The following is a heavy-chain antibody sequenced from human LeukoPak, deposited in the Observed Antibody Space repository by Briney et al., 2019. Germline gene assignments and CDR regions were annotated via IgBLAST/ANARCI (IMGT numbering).Heavy chain of an antibody. CDR2: ISGSGGST. D-gene: IGHD3-22*01. J-gene: IGHJ3*02. V-gene: IGHV3-23*01. Sequence: GGSLRLSCAASGFTFSSYGMSWVRQAPGKGLEWVSAISGSGGSTYYADSVKGRFTISRDNSKNTLYLQMNSLRAEDTAVYYCARRSPPRITIIVVVNDAFDIWGQGTMVTVSS. CDR3: ARRSPPRITIIVVVNDAFDI. CDR1: GFTFSSYG.